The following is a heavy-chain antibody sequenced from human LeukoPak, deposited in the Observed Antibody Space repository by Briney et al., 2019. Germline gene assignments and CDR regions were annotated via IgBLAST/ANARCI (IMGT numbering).Heavy chain of an antibody. D-gene: IGHD3-22*01. V-gene: IGHV4-31*03. Sequence: SETLSLTCTVSDDSISSVGYYWTWIRRYPGKGLEWIGYIPYSGNTYYNPSLKSRVTISVDTSKNHFSLRLSSVTAADTAVYYCASGNGYYYRYFDYWGQGTLVTVSS. CDR2: IPYSGNT. CDR3: ASGNGYYYRYFDY. J-gene: IGHJ4*02. CDR1: DDSISSVGYY.